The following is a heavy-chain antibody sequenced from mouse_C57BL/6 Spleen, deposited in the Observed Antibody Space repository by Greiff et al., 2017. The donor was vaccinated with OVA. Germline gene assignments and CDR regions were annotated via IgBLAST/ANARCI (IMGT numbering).Heavy chain of an antibody. CDR3: ARSQGAWFAY. V-gene: IGHV1-72*01. Sequence: QVQLQQPGAELVKPGASVKLSCKASGYTFTSYWMHWVKQRPGRGLEWIGRIDTNSGGTKYNEKFKSKATLTVDKPSSTAYMQLSSLTSEDSAFYYCARSQGAWFAYWGQGTLVTVSA. CDR2: IDTNSGGT. CDR1: GYTFTSYW. D-gene: IGHD3-2*02. J-gene: IGHJ3*01.